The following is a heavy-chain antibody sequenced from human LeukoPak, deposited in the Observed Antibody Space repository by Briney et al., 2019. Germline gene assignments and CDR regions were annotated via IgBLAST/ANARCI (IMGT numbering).Heavy chain of an antibody. J-gene: IGHJ4*02. CDR2: ITGSGGTT. Sequence: GGSLRLSCAASGFTFSNYAMNWVRQAPGKGLQWVSAITGSGGTTYYADSVRGRFTISRDNSKNTLYLQTNSLRADDTAVYYCAKLVASAGTFDYWGQGTLVTVSS. V-gene: IGHV3-23*01. CDR1: GFTFSNYA. D-gene: IGHD6-13*01. CDR3: AKLVASAGTFDY.